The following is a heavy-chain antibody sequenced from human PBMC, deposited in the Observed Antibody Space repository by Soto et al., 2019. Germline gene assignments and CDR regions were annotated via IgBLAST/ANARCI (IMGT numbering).Heavy chain of an antibody. D-gene: IGHD6-6*01. CDR1: GYTLTELS. Sequence: ASVKVSCKVSGYTLTELSMHWVRQAPGKGLEWMGGFDPEDGETIYAQKFQGRVTMTEDTSTDTAYMELSSLRSEDTAVYYCATETIAARPWMSPHFDYWGQGTLVTVSS. J-gene: IGHJ4*02. V-gene: IGHV1-24*01. CDR2: FDPEDGET. CDR3: ATETIAARPWMSPHFDY.